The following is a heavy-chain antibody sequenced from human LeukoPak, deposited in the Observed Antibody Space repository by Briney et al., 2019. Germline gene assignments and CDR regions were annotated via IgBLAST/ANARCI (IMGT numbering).Heavy chain of an antibody. Sequence: ASVKVSCKASGYIFTRYYLHWVRQAPGQGLEWLGWIDPNSGDTDFAQNFQGRVTLTSDTSITTAYMELRSLRSDDTAVYYCSKNDGNYDDSWGQGSLVIVSS. CDR2: IDPNSGDT. V-gene: IGHV1-2*02. CDR3: SKNDGNYDDS. D-gene: IGHD3-3*01. J-gene: IGHJ4*02. CDR1: GYIFTRYY.